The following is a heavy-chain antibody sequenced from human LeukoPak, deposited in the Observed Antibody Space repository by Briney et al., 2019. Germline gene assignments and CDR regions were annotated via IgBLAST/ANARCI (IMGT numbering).Heavy chain of an antibody. CDR3: ASVSIKYKAFDI. J-gene: IGHJ3*02. CDR2: IYYSGST. CDR1: GGSISSSSYY. D-gene: IGHD1-1*01. Sequence: SETLSLTCTVSGGSISSSSYYWGWIRQPPGKGLEWIGSIYYSGSTYYNPSLKSRVTISVDTSKNQLSLQLRSVTARPPALAYCASVSIKYKAFDIRGDGKMVTVSS. V-gene: IGHV4-39*01.